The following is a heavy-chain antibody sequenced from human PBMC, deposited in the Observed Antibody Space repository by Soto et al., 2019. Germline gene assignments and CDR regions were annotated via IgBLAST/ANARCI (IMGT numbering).Heavy chain of an antibody. CDR1: GFTFSSCA. CDR3: ARARALESSRRGYYYYYGMDV. J-gene: IGHJ6*02. CDR2: ISYDGSNK. D-gene: IGHD3-10*01. V-gene: IGHV3-30-3*01. Sequence: SGASLRPSCRASGFTFSSCAMHWVRQAPGKGLEWAAVISYDGSNKYYADSVKGRFTISRDNSKNTLYLQMNSLRAEDTAVYYCARARALESSRRGYYYYYGMDVWGQGTTVTVSS.